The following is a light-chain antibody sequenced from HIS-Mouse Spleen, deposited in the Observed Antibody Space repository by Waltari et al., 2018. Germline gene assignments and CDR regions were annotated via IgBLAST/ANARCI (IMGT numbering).Light chain of an antibody. V-gene: IGLV2-14*01. Sequence: QSVLTQPASVSGSPGQSITISCTGTSSDVGGYNYVPWYQQHPVKATKLMIYGVSSQPSGVSNRFSGSKSGNTASLTISGLQAEDDADYYCSSYTSSSTLLYVFGTGTKVTVL. CDR3: SSYTSSSTLLYV. CDR1: SSDVGGYNY. J-gene: IGLJ1*01. CDR2: GVS.